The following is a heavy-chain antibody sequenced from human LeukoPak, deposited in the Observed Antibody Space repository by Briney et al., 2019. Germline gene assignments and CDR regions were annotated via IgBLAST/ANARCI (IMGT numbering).Heavy chain of an antibody. Sequence: GGSLRLSCAASGFTFSSYAMSWVRQAPGKGLEWVSATSGSGGSTYYADSVKGRFTISRDNSKNTLYLQMNSLRAEDTAVYYCAKVGGRPYYFDYWGQGTLVTVSS. D-gene: IGHD6-6*01. CDR1: GFTFSSYA. CDR2: TSGSGGST. CDR3: AKVGGRPYYFDY. V-gene: IGHV3-23*01. J-gene: IGHJ4*02.